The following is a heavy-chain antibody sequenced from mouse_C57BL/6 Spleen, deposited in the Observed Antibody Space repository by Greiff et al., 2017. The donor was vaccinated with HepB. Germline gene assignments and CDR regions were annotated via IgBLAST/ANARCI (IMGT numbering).Heavy chain of an antibody. CDR3: ARSGSSYWYFDV. Sequence: VQLQQSGAELVRPGTSVKVSCKASGYAFTNYLIEWVKQRPGQGLEWIGVINPGSGGTNYNEKFKGKATLTADKSSSTAYMQLSSLTSEDSAVYFCARSGSSYWYFDVWGTGTTVTVSS. J-gene: IGHJ1*03. CDR1: GYAFTNYL. D-gene: IGHD1-1*01. CDR2: INPGSGGT. V-gene: IGHV1-54*01.